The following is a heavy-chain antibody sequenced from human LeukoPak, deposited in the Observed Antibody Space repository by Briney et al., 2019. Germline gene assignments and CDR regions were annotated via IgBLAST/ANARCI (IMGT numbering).Heavy chain of an antibody. J-gene: IGHJ4*02. CDR3: TRDPGWLDFDC. Sequence: SQTLSLTCAISGDSVSNNNVACNWIRQSPSRGLEWLGRTYYKSKWYYDYGVSVKSRITINPDTSKNQFSLHMNSVTPDDTAVYFCTRDPGWLDFDCWGQGTLVTVSS. CDR1: GDSVSNNNVA. CDR2: TYYKSKWYY. V-gene: IGHV6-1*01. D-gene: IGHD6-19*01.